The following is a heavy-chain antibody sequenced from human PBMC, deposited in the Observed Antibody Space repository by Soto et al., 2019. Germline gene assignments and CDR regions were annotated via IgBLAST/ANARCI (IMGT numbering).Heavy chain of an antibody. V-gene: IGHV3-74*02. D-gene: IGHD4-17*01. CDR3: SLSHTVTSGY. Sequence: EVQLVESGGGLVQPGRSLRLSCAASGITFSSYWMHWVRQAPGQGLVWVSRINSAGSSKSYADSVKGRFTISRDNAKNGLYLQLNSLRAEDTAGYHCSLSHTVTSGYWGQGTMVTVSS. CDR2: INSAGSSK. CDR1: GITFSSYW. J-gene: IGHJ4*02.